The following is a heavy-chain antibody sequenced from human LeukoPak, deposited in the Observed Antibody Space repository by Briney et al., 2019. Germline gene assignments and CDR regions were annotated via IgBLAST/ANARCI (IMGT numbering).Heavy chain of an antibody. CDR1: GYTFTSYA. CDR2: INTNTGNP. V-gene: IGHV7-4-1*02. J-gene: IGHJ4*02. D-gene: IGHD5-12*01. CDR3: ARETWGYAAPNTRFDY. Sequence: ASVKVSCKASGYTFTSYAMNWVRQAPGQGLEWMGWINTNTGNPTYAQGFTGRFVFSLDTSVSTAYLQISSLKAEDTAVYYCARETWGYAAPNTRFDYWGQGTLVTVSS.